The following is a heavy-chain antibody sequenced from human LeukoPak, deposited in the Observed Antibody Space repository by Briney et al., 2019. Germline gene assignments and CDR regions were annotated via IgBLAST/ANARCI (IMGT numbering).Heavy chain of an antibody. CDR1: GGSISSYY. CDR3: ARAYYYGSGSYYDYFDY. J-gene: IGHJ4*02. V-gene: IGHV4-59*01. CDR2: IYYSGST. Sequence: SETLSLTCTVSGGSISSYYWSWIRQPPGKGLEWIGYIYYSGSTNYNPSLKSRVTISVDTSKNQFSLKLSSVTAADTAVYYCARAYYYGSGSYYDYFDYWGQGTLVTVSS. D-gene: IGHD3-10*01.